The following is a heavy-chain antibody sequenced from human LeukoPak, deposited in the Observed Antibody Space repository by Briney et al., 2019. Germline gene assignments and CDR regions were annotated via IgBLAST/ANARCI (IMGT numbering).Heavy chain of an antibody. V-gene: IGHV1-2*06. CDR2: INPNSGDT. D-gene: IGHD1-26*01. Sequence: GASVKVSCXASGYTFTGYYMHWGRQAPGQGLEWMGRINPNSGDTNYAQKFQGRVTMTRDTSISTAYMELSRLRSDDTAVYYCARGGSYNFDYWGQGTLVTISS. CDR3: ARGGSYNFDY. CDR1: GYTFTGYY. J-gene: IGHJ4*02.